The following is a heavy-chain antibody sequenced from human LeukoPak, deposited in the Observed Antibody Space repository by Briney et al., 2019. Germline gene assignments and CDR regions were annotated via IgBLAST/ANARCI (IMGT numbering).Heavy chain of an antibody. J-gene: IGHJ4*02. CDR3: ARGPLMTTVATGRGLDY. CDR2: ISSGGST. CDR1: GGSIISYY. Sequence: PSETLSLTCTVSGGSIISYYWSWTRQPAGKGLEWIGRISSGGSTNYNPSLKSRVTMSVDTSKNQFSLNLSSVTAADTALFYCARGPLMTTVATGRGLDYWGQGTLVTVSS. D-gene: IGHD4-17*01. V-gene: IGHV4-4*07.